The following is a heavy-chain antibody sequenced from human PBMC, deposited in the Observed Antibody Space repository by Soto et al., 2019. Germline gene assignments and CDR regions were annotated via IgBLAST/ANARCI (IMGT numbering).Heavy chain of an antibody. V-gene: IGHV3-48*02. CDR3: ARDARNADYDY. J-gene: IGHJ4*02. Sequence: EVQLVESGGGLVQPGGSLRLSCAVSGFTFSTHAMNWVRQAPGKGLEWVAYIHGTRSIIYYADSVKGRFTISRDNAKNSLFLQMDTLRDEDTAVYYCARDARNADYDYWGQGTLVTVSS. CDR2: IHGTRSII. CDR1: GFTFSTHA. D-gene: IGHD3-16*01.